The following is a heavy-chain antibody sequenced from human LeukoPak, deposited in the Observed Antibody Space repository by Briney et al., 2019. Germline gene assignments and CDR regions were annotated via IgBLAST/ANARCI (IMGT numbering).Heavy chain of an antibody. CDR1: GSSASSDEYY. Sequence: SQTLSLTCSVSGSSASSDEYYWSWVRQHPGKGLEWIGYVDCGGGSCYIPSLESRVTMSVEVSKNQCSLELRSVTAADTAVYYCARVKVLRFLEWFLDFWGQGALVTVSS. D-gene: IGHD3-3*01. CDR3: ARVKVLRFLEWFLDF. CDR2: VDCGGGS. V-gene: IGHV4-31*03. J-gene: IGHJ4*02.